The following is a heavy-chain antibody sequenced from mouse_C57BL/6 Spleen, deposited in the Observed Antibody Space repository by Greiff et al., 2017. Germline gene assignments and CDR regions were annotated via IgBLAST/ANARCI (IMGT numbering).Heavy chain of an antibody. CDR1: GFNIKDDY. V-gene: IGHV14-4*01. CDR2: IDPENGDT. CDR3: TVYDYDGYYFDY. D-gene: IGHD2-4*01. Sequence: EVQLQQSGAELVRPGASVKLCCTASGFNIKDDYMHWVKQRPEQGLEWIGWIDPENGDTEYASKFQGKATITADTSSNTAYLQLSSLTSEDTAVYYCTVYDYDGYYFDYWGQGTTLTVSS. J-gene: IGHJ2*01.